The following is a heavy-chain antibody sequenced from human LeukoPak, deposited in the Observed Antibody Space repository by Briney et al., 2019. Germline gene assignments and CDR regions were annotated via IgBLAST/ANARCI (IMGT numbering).Heavy chain of an antibody. CDR3: ARAPEFSSGWLLDY. Sequence: SETLSLTCAVYGGSFSGYYWSWIRQPPGKGLEWIGEINHSGSTNYNPSLKSRVTISVDTSKNQFSLKLSSVTAADTAVYYCARAPEFSSGWLLDYWGQGTLVTVFS. V-gene: IGHV4-34*01. J-gene: IGHJ4*02. CDR1: GGSFSGYY. D-gene: IGHD3-22*01. CDR2: INHSGST.